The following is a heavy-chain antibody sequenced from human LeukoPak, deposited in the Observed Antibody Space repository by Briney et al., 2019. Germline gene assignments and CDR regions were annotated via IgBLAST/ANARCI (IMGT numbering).Heavy chain of an antibody. CDR2: INPNSGGT. Sequence: EASVKVSCKASGYTFTGYYMHWVRQAPGQGLEWMGWINPNSGGTNYAQKFQDRVTMTRDTSISTAYMELSRLRSDDTAVYYCAREGKRYCSSTSCRLLGYWGQGTLVTVSS. D-gene: IGHD2-2*01. V-gene: IGHV1-2*02. J-gene: IGHJ4*02. CDR1: GYTFTGYY. CDR3: AREGKRYCSSTSCRLLGY.